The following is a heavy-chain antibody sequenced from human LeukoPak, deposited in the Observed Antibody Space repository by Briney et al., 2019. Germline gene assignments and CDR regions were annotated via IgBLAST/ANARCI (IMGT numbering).Heavy chain of an antibody. D-gene: IGHD3-10*01. CDR2: ISWNSGSI. CDR1: GFTFSSYA. J-gene: IGHJ6*03. CDR3: AKATSVRGSPMDV. Sequence: RPGGSLRLSCAASGFTFSSYAMSWVRQAPGKGLEWVSGISWNSGSIGYADSVKGRFTISRDNAKNSLYLQMNSLRAEDMALYYCAKATSVRGSPMDVWGKGTTVTVSS. V-gene: IGHV3-9*03.